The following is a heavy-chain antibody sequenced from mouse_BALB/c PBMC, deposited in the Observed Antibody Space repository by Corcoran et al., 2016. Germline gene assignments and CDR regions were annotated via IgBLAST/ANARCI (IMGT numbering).Heavy chain of an antibody. CDR2: INTYTGEP. CDR1: GYTFTNYG. V-gene: IGHV9-1*02. D-gene: IGHD1-1*01. J-gene: IGHJ3*01. CDR3: ARDYGSSQAWFAY. Sequence: QIQLVQSEPELKKPGETLQISCQASGYTFTNYGMTRVQQAPGKGLKWMGWINTYTGEPTYADDFKGRFAFSLETSASTAYLQINNLKKEDMATYFRARDYGSSQAWFAYWGQGTLVTVSA.